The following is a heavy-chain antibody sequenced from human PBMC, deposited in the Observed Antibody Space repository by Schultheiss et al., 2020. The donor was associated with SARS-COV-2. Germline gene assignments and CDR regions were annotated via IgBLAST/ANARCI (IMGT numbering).Heavy chain of an antibody. D-gene: IGHD3-16*01. J-gene: IGHJ4*02. CDR1: GFTVSSNY. V-gene: IGHV3-23*01. CDR3: ASRGGLRTGGN. CDR2: ISGSGGST. Sequence: GESLKISCAASGFTVSSNYMSWVRQAPGKGLEWVSVISGSGGSTYYADSVKGRFTISRDNSKNTLYLQMNSLRAEDTAVYYCASRGGLRTGGNWGQGTLVTVSS.